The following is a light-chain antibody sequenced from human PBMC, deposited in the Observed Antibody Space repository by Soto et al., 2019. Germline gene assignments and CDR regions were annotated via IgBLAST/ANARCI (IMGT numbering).Light chain of an antibody. V-gene: IGKV1-39*01. J-gene: IGKJ2*01. CDR2: AAS. CDR3: QQSHSIPYI. CDR1: QTISTY. Sequence: DIQMTQSPSSLSASVGDRVTITCRASQTISTYLNWYQQKPWKAPKLLIYAASSLQSGVPSRFSGSGSGTDFTLTISSLQPEDFATYFCQQSHSIPYIFGQGTKLQLK.